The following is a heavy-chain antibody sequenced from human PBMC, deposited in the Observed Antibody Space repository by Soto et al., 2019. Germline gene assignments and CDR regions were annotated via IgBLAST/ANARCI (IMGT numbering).Heavy chain of an antibody. D-gene: IGHD3-10*01. J-gene: IGHJ4*02. V-gene: IGHV1-2*02. CDR1: GYTFTGYY. CDR2: INPNSGGT. Sequence: ASVKVSCKASGYTFTGYYMHWVRQAPGQGLEWMGWINPNSGGTNYAQKFQGRVTMTRDTSISTAYMELSRLRSDDTAVYYCARGANDRITMVLGVDYCGQGTMDPVYS. CDR3: ARGANDRITMVLGVDY.